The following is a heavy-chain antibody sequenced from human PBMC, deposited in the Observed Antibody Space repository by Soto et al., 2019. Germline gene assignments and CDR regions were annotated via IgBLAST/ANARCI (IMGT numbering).Heavy chain of an antibody. D-gene: IGHD3-16*02. J-gene: IGHJ5*02. Sequence: EVQLVESGGGLVQPGGSLRLSCADSGFILRNYWMSWVRQAPGMGLQWVASIKEDGSEKYYVDPVKGRFTISRENAKNSLYLQMTSLRAEDTAVYYCARYRPLAPWGQGILVTVSS. CDR2: IKEDGSEK. CDR1: GFILRNYW. V-gene: IGHV3-7*03. CDR3: ARYRPLAP.